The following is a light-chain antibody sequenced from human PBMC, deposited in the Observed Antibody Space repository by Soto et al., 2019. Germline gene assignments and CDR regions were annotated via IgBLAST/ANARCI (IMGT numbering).Light chain of an antibody. Sequence: EIVMTQSPATLSVSPGERATLSCRASRNINRKLAWYQQKPGQAPRLLISGASTRATGIPARFSGSGSGTEFTLTMSSLQSEDVAVYYCQQYYDYPPLIFGGGTKVEIK. CDR1: RNINRK. CDR3: QQYYDYPPLI. V-gene: IGKV3-15*01. CDR2: GAS. J-gene: IGKJ4*01.